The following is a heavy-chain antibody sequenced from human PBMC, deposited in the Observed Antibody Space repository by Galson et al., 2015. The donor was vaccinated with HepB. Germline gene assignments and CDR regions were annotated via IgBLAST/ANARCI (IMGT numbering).Heavy chain of an antibody. CDR2: IDPSDSYT. V-gene: IGHV5-10-1*01. CDR1: GYSFTSYW. D-gene: IGHD3-10*01. CDR3: ARGARITMLRGLKPLFDY. J-gene: IGHJ4*02. Sequence: KKPGESLRISCKGSGYSFTSYWISWVRQMPGKGLEWMGRIDPSDSYTNYSPSFQGHVTISADKSISTAYLQWSSLKASDTAMYYCARGARITMLRGLKPLFDYWGQGTLVTVSS.